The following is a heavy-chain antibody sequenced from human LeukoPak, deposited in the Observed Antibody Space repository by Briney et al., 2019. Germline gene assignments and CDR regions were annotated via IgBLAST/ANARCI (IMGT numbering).Heavy chain of an antibody. D-gene: IGHD3-16*01. CDR2: ISDNGDST. V-gene: IGHV3-23*01. CDR3: ARRVLWIYDSTVDAFDI. J-gene: IGHJ3*02. Sequence: GGSLRLSCAASGFTFSSYVMHWVRQAPGKGLEWVSAISDNGDSTYSADSVKGRFTISRDNSKNTLYLQMNSLRAEDTAVYYCARRVLWIYDSTVDAFDIWGQGTMVAVSS. CDR1: GFTFSSYV.